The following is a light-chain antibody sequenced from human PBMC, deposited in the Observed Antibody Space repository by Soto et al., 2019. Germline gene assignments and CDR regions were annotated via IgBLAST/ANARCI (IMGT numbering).Light chain of an antibody. CDR3: QQYYSYPLT. Sequence: IRMTQSPSSLSASTGDRVTITCRASQGISSYLAWYQQKPGKAPKLLIYAASTLQSGVPSRFSGSGSGTDFTLTISCLQSEDFATYYCQQYYSYPLTFGQGTKLEIK. J-gene: IGKJ2*01. CDR2: AAS. CDR1: QGISSY. V-gene: IGKV1-8*01.